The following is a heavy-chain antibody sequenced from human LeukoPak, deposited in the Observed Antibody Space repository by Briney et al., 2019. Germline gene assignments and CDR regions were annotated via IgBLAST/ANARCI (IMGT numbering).Heavy chain of an antibody. J-gene: IGHJ4*02. CDR1: GGSFSGYY. CDR3: ARGSRFTFDY. CDR2: INHSGST. D-gene: IGHD3-10*01. V-gene: IGHV4-34*01. Sequence: SETLSLTCAVYGGSFSGYYWSWIRQPPGKGLEWIGEINHSGSTNYSPSLKSRVTISVDTSKNQFSLKLSSVTAADTAVCYCARGSRFTFDYWGQGTLVTVSS.